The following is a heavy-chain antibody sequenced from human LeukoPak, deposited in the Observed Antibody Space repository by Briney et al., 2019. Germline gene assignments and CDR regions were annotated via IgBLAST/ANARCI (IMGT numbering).Heavy chain of an antibody. CDR3: ARHFYASGSYHFDY. V-gene: IGHV4-39*01. J-gene: IGHJ4*02. Sequence: SETLSLTCTVSGGSISSSSSFWGWIRQPPGKGLEWIGSIYYSGSTYYNPSLKSRVTIFVDTSKNQFSLKLSSVTAADTAVYYCARHFYASGSYHFDYWGQGTLVTVSS. D-gene: IGHD3-10*01. CDR2: IYYSGST. CDR1: GGSISSSSSF.